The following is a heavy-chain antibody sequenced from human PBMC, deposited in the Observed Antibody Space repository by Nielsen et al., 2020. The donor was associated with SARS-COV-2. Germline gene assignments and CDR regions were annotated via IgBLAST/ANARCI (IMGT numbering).Heavy chain of an antibody. J-gene: IGHJ4*02. CDR2: INPSGGST. V-gene: IGHV1-46*01. CDR1: GYTFTSYY. CDR3: ARGHIVATIGGGAYFDY. D-gene: IGHD5-12*01. Sequence: ASVKVSCKASGYTFTSYYMHWVRQAPGQGLEWMGIINPSGGSTSYAQKFQGRVTMTRDTSTSTVYMELSSLRSEDTAVYYYARGHIVATIGGGAYFDYWGQGTLVTVSS.